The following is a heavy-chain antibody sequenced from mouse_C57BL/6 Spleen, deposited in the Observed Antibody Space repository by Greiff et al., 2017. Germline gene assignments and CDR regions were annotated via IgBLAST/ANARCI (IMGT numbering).Heavy chain of an antibody. J-gene: IGHJ2*01. CDR1: GYTFTSYW. CDR2: IDPSDSYT. Sequence: VQLQQPGAELVMPGASVKLSCKASGYTFTSYWMHWVKQRPGQGLEWIGEIDPSDSYTNYNQKFKGKSTLTVDKSSSTAYMQLSSLTSEDSAVYYCARNYYGNYIDYWGQGTTLTVSS. D-gene: IGHD2-1*01. CDR3: ARNYYGNYIDY. V-gene: IGHV1-69*01.